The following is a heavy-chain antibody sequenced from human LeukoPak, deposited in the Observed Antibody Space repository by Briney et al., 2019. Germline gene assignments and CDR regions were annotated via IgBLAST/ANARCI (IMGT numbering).Heavy chain of an antibody. D-gene: IGHD2-2*01. CDR2: IYTSGST. Sequence: SETLSLTCTVSGGSISSYDWSWIRQPPGKGLESIGRIYTSGSTNYNPSLKSRVTMSVDTSKNQFSLKLSSVTAADTAVYYCARGSPYCSSTSCLRFDPWGQGTLVTVSS. V-gene: IGHV4-4*07. CDR1: GGSISSYD. CDR3: ARGSPYCSSTSCLRFDP. J-gene: IGHJ5*02.